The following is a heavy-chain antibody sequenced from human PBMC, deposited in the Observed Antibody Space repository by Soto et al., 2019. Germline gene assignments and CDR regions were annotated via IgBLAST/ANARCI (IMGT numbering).Heavy chain of an antibody. CDR3: TRDFQGPLDYGMDV. J-gene: IGHJ6*02. V-gene: IGHV3-7*01. D-gene: IGHD1-1*01. Sequence: GGSLRLCCADSGFTFSSYWMSWVRQAPGKGLEWVANVKYDGSQTYYVGSVKGRFTISRDNAKNSLYLQMNSLRAEDTAVYYCTRDFQGPLDYGMDVWGQGTTVTVSS. CDR2: VKYDGSQT. CDR1: GFTFSSYW.